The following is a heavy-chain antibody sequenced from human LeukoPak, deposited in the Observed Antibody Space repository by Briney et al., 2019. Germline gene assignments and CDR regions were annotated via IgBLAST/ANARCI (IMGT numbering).Heavy chain of an antibody. D-gene: IGHD5-18*01. CDR1: GDSVSSNSAA. J-gene: IGHJ4*02. CDR2: TYCRSTCYS. CDR3: ARGTAHYFDY. Sequence: SQTLSLTCAISGDSVSSNSAAWNWFRQSPSRGLEWLGRTYCRSTCYSDYAVSVKSRITINPDTSKNQFSLQLNSETPEDTAVYYCARGTAHYFDYWGQGTLVTVSS. V-gene: IGHV6-1*01.